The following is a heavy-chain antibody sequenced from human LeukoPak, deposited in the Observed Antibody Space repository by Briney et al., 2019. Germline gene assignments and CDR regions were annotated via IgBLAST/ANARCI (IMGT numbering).Heavy chain of an antibody. CDR3: ARRGAVAGTNGY. Sequence: GESLKISCKGSGYSFTSYWIGWVRQATGQGLEWMGWMNPNSGNTGYAQKFQGRVTMTRNTSISTAYMELSSLRSEDTAVYYCARRGAVAGTNGYWGQGTLVTVSS. J-gene: IGHJ4*02. CDR2: MNPNSGNT. CDR1: GYSFTSYW. D-gene: IGHD6-19*01. V-gene: IGHV1-8*02.